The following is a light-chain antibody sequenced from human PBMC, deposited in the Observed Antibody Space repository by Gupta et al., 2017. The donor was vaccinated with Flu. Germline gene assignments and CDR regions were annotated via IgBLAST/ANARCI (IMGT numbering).Light chain of an antibody. V-gene: IGKV3-11*01. CDR3: QQRNTCPRT. CDR2: DAS. J-gene: IGKJ2*01. CDR1: QSVSSY. Sequence: PDTLSLSPGERATLSCRASQSVSSYLAWYQQKPGQAPRLLIYDASNRSTGLPARFSGSGSGTDFSLTISSLEPEDFAVYYCQQRNTCPRTFGQGTKMDIK.